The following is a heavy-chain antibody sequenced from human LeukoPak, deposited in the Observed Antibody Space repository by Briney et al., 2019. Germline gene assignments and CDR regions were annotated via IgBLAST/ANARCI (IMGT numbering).Heavy chain of an antibody. CDR1: GFTFNRFG. CDR2: IWYDGSNK. J-gene: IGHJ2*01. Sequence: GRSLRLSCATSGFTFNRFGMHWVRQAPGKGLEWVAVIWYDGSNKDYADSVKGRFTISRDNAKNSLYLQMDSLRTEDTALYYCVKSGGYATAIRYFDLWGRGTLVTVSS. V-gene: IGHV3-33*03. D-gene: IGHD2-21*02. CDR3: VKSGGYATAIRYFDL.